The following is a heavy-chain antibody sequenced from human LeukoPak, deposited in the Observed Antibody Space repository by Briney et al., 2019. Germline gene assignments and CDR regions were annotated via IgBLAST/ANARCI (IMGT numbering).Heavy chain of an antibody. J-gene: IGHJ5*02. D-gene: IGHD3-10*01. Sequence: SETLSLTCTVSGGSISSYYWSWIRQPPGKGLEWIGYIYYSGSTNYNPSLKSRVTISVDTSKNQFSLKLSSVTAADTAVYYCARHGCAGGSGSYFWFDPWGQGTLVTVSS. V-gene: IGHV4-59*08. CDR2: IYYSGST. CDR3: ARHGCAGGSGSYFWFDP. CDR1: GGSISSYY.